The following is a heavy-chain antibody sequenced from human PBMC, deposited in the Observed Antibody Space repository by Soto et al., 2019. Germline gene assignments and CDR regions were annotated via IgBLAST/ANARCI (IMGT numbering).Heavy chain of an antibody. CDR1: GYTFTSYA. CDR3: ARSIVVVTALAS. D-gene: IGHD2-21*02. V-gene: IGHV1-3*05. Sequence: QVQLVQSGAEEKKPGASVKVSCKASGYTFTSYAMHWVRQAPGQRLEWMGWINAGNGNTKYSQKFQGRVTITRDTPASTAYMELSSLRSKDTSVYYCARSIVVVTALASWGQGTLVTVSS. J-gene: IGHJ5*02. CDR2: INAGNGNT.